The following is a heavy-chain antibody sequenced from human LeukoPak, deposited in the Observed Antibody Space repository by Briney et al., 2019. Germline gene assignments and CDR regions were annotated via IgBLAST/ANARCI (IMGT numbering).Heavy chain of an antibody. V-gene: IGHV3-21*01. D-gene: IGHD1-26*01. CDR1: GFTFSRDI. Sequence: GGSLRLSCAVSGFTFSRDIMTWVRQAPGKGLEWISSISTSSTYIYYADSVRGRFTISRDNAKSSLYLQMNSLRAEDTAVYYCASEQSGNYYRPFDSWGQGTLVTVSS. J-gene: IGHJ4*02. CDR2: ISTSSTYI. CDR3: ASEQSGNYYRPFDS.